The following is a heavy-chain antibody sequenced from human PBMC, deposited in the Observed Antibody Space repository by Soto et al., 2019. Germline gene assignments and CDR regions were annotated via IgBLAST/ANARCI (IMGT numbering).Heavy chain of an antibody. Sequence: QVQLVQSGAEVKKPGSSVKVSCKASGGTFSSYAISWVRQAPGQGLEWMGGIIPIFGTANYAQKFQGRVTITADESTSTGYMELGSLRSEDTAVYYCARARNYDILTGYGGYGMDVWGQGTTVTGSS. CDR1: GGTFSSYA. CDR2: IIPIFGTA. D-gene: IGHD3-9*01. CDR3: ARARNYDILTGYGGYGMDV. V-gene: IGHV1-69*01. J-gene: IGHJ6*02.